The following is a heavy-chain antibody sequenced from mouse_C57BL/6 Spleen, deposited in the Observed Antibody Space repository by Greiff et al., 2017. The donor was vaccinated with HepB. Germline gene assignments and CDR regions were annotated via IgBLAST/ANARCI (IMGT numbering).Heavy chain of an antibody. D-gene: IGHD1-1*01. CDR2: IWSGGST. V-gene: IGHV2-2*01. Sequence: VQVVESGPGLVQPSQRLSITCTVSGFSFTSYGVHWVRQSPGKGLEWLGVIWSGGSTDYNAAFISRLSISKDNSKSQVFFKMNSLQADDTAIYYCARGGGSLYWYFDVWGTGTTVTVSS. CDR3: ARGGGSLYWYFDV. J-gene: IGHJ1*03. CDR1: GFSFTSYG.